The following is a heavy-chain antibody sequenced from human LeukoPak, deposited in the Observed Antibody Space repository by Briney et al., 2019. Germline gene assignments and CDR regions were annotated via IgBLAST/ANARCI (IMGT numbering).Heavy chain of an antibody. V-gene: IGHV4-34*01. CDR3: ARDDYGDYNNPYFDD. Sequence: PSETLSLTCAVYGGSFSGYYWSWIRQPPGKGLEWIGEINHSGSTNYNPSLKSRVTISVDTSKNQFSLQLSSVTAADTALYYCARDDYGDYNNPYFDDWGQGTLVTVSS. CDR1: GGSFSGYY. CDR2: INHSGST. J-gene: IGHJ4*02. D-gene: IGHD4-17*01.